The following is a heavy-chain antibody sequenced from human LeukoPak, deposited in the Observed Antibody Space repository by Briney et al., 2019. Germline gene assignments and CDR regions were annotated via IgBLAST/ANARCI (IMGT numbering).Heavy chain of an antibody. D-gene: IGHD3-22*01. Sequence: PGGSLRLSCAASGFTFSSYSMNWVRQAPGEGLEWVSSISSSSSYIYYADSVKGRFTISRDNAKNSLYLQMNSLRAEDTAVYYCARVHIASYYDSSGYYPNNPLDAFDIWGQGTMVTVSS. CDR1: GFTFSSYS. CDR2: ISSSSSYI. CDR3: ARVHIASYYDSSGYYPNNPLDAFDI. V-gene: IGHV3-21*01. J-gene: IGHJ3*02.